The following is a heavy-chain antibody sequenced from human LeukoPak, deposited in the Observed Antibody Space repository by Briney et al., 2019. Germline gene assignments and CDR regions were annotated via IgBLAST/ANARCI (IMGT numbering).Heavy chain of an antibody. V-gene: IGHV4-30-4*08. CDR3: ARASGLLWFGELYFDY. J-gene: IGHJ4*02. CDR1: GGSISSGDYY. Sequence: PSETLSLTCTVSGGSISSGDYYWSWTRQPPGKGLEWIGYIYYSGRTSYNPSLKSRVTISVDTSKNQLSLKLSSVTAADTAVYYCARASGLLWFGELYFDYWGQGTLVTVSS. CDR2: IYYSGRT. D-gene: IGHD3-10*01.